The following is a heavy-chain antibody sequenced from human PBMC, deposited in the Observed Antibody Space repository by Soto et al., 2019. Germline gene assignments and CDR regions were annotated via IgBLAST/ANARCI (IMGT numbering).Heavy chain of an antibody. Sequence: EVQLLESGGGLVQPGGSLRVSCAASGFTLSSYGMTWVRQAPGKGLEWVSTIRGSDGSTYYADSVKGRFTISRDNAKNTLYLQMNSLRVEDTAVYFCAKDVNYDMLAGYYYYWGQGTRVTVSS. CDR3: AKDVNYDMLAGYYYY. CDR1: GFTLSSYG. J-gene: IGHJ4*02. V-gene: IGHV3-23*01. CDR2: IRGSDGST. D-gene: IGHD3-9*01.